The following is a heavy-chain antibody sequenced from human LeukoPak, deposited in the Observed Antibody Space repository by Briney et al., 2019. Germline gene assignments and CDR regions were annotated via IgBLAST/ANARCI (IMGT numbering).Heavy chain of an antibody. J-gene: IGHJ4*02. CDR1: GFTFSSYW. Sequence: GGSLRLSCAASGFTFSSYWMHWVRQALGKGLVWVSRINSDGSSTSYADSVKGRFTISRDNAKNTLYLQMNSLRAEDTAVYYCARANYDSGLIPVYYFDYWGQGTLVTVSS. CDR3: ARANYDSGLIPVYYFDY. CDR2: INSDGSST. V-gene: IGHV3-74*01. D-gene: IGHD3-22*01.